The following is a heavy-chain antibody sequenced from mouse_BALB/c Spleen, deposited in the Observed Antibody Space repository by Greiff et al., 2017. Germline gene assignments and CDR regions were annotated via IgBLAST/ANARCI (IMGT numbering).Heavy chain of an antibody. CDR1: GYSITSDYA. D-gene: IGHD2-2*01. J-gene: IGHJ2*01. CDR3: AREGFGLVDY. Sequence: VQLKESGPGLVKPSQSLSLTCTVTGYSITSDYAWNWIRQFPGNKLEWMGYISYSGSTSYNPSLKSRISITRDTSKNQFFLQLNSVTTEDTATYYCAREGFGLVDYWGQGTTLTVSS. V-gene: IGHV3-2*02. CDR2: ISYSGST.